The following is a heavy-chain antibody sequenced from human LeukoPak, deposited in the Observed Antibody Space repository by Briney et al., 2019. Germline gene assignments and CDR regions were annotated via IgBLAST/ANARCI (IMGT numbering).Heavy chain of an antibody. J-gene: IGHJ6*02. CDR1: GYTLTELS. D-gene: IGHD3-22*01. CDR2: FGPEDGET. Sequence: GASVNVSCKGSGYTLTELSMHWVRQAPGKGLEWMGGFGPEDGETIYAQKFQGRVTMTEDTSTDTAYMELSSLRSEDTAVYYCARADYYDSSGRHYYYYGMDVWGQGTTVTVSS. CDR3: ARADYYDSSGRHYYYYGMDV. V-gene: IGHV1-24*01.